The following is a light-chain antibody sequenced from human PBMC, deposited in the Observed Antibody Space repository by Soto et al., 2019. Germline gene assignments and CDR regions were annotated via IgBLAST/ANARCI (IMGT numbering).Light chain of an antibody. CDR3: QQYTNGPIT. V-gene: IGKV3D-15*01. Sequence: EMVMTQSPGTLSVSPGERATLSCRASQTVGRDYLAWYQHKPGQAPRLLIYGISNRATGIPDRFSGSGSGTEFTLTISSVQPEDVAIYYCQQYTNGPITFGQGTRLELK. CDR2: GIS. J-gene: IGKJ5*01. CDR1: QTVGRDY.